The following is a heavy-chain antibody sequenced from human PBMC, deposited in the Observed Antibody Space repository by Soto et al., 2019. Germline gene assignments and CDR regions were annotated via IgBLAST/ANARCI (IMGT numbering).Heavy chain of an antibody. CDR3: ARGLRNQRPTSIWGNYRGQDYYHGMDV. CDR1: AFTFSNYA. V-gene: IGHV3-30-3*01. Sequence: GGSLRLSCVASAFTFSNYAMDWVRQAPGKGLEWVAVISYDGSNEYYADSVKGRFTISRDNSKNTLYLQMNSLRAEDTAIYYCARGLRNQRPTSIWGNYRGQDYYHGMDVWGQGTTVTVSS. D-gene: IGHD3-16*02. CDR2: ISYDGSNE. J-gene: IGHJ6*02.